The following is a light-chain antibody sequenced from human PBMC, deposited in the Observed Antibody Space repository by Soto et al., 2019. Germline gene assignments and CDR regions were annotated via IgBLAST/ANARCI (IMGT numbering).Light chain of an antibody. CDR1: QDIGNY. V-gene: IGKV1-33*01. CDR3: QQYETLPIT. J-gene: IGKJ5*01. Sequence: DIQMTQSPSSLSASVGDRVSITCQASQDIGNYLNWYQQIPGKAPKLLIFDASNLASGVPSRFSGSGSGTDFTFTISSLQPEDIATYYCQQYETLPITFGQGTRLEIK. CDR2: DAS.